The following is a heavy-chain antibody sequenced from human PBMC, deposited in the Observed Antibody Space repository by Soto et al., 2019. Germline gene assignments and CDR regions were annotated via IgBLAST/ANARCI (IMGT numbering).Heavy chain of an antibody. CDR1: GYTFSAYY. J-gene: IGHJ6*02. CDR2: INPGSGGT. CDR3: ATCTGGSCYYDGMDI. V-gene: IGHV1-2*02. D-gene: IGHD2-15*01. Sequence: QVQLEQSGAEVKKPGASVKVSCEGSGYTFSAYYIHWVRQAPGQGLEWMGWINPGSGGTNFAQKFQGRVTMTRDTSISTAYMELTRLMSNDTAVYYCATCTGGSCYYDGMDIWGQGTTVTVSS.